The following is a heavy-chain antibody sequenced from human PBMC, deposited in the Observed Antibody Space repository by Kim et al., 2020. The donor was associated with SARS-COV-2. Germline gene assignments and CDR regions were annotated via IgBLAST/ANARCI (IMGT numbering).Heavy chain of an antibody. V-gene: IGHV5-51*01. J-gene: IGHJ4*02. D-gene: IGHD2-21*01. CDR3: ARSYCGGDCAIDY. Sequence: SSPSFQGQVTISADKSISTAYLQWSSPKASDTAMYYCARSYCGGDCAIDYWGQGTLVTVSS.